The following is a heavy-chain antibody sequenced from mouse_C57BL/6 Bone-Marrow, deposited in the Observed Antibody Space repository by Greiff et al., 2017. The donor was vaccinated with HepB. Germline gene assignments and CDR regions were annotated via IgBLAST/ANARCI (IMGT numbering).Heavy chain of an antibody. CDR1: GFTFSSYA. D-gene: IGHD1-1*01. Sequence: EVNVVESGGGLVKPGGSLKLSCAASGFTFSSYAMSWVRQTPEKRLEWVATISDGGSYTYYPDNVKGRFTISRDNAKNNLYLQISQLKSEDTAMYSCARDYYGNPYYFDYWGQGTTLTVSS. CDR3: ARDYYGNPYYFDY. CDR2: ISDGGSYT. J-gene: IGHJ2*01. V-gene: IGHV5-4*01.